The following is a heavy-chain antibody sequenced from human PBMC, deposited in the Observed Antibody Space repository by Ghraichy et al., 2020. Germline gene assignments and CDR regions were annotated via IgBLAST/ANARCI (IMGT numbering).Heavy chain of an antibody. V-gene: IGHV3-7*01. D-gene: IGHD2-2*01. CDR1: GFTFSSYW. J-gene: IGHJ6*02. CDR2: IKQDGSEK. CDR3: AREYCSSTSCYYYYGMDV. Sequence: GESLNISCAASGFTFSSYWMSWVRQAPGKGLEWVANIKQDGSEKYYVDSVKGRFTISRDNAKNSLYLQMNSLRAEDTAVYYCAREYCSSTSCYYYYGMDVWGQGTTVTVSS.